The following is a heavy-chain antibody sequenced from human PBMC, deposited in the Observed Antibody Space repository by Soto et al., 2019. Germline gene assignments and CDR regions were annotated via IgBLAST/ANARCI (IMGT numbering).Heavy chain of an antibody. Sequence: CKASGYTFTSYGISWVRQAPGQGLEWMGWISAYNGNTNYAQKLQGRVTMTTDASTSTAYMELRSLRSDDTAVYYCARAGHYYDSSGLNFDIWGQGTMVTVSS. J-gene: IGHJ3*02. CDR1: GYTFTSYG. D-gene: IGHD3-22*01. CDR3: ARAGHYYDSSGLNFDI. CDR2: ISAYNGNT. V-gene: IGHV1-18*01.